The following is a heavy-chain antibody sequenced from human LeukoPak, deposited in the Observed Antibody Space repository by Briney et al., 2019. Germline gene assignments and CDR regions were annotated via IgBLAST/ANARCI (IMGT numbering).Heavy chain of an antibody. CDR3: ARVHILTSYQSPNYYYMDV. Sequence: PSETLSLTCTVSGGSISSYYWSWIRQPPGKGLEWIGYIYYSGSTNYNPSLKSRVTISVDTSKNQFSLKLSSVTAADTAVYYCARVHILTSYQSPNYYYMDVWGKGTTVTISS. D-gene: IGHD3-9*01. CDR1: GGSISSYY. V-gene: IGHV4-59*01. CDR2: IYYSGST. J-gene: IGHJ6*03.